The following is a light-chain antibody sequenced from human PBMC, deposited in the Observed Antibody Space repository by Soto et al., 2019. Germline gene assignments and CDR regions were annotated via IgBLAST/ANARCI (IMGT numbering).Light chain of an antibody. Sequence: QSALTQPASVSGSPGQSITISCTGTSSDVGGYNYVSWYQQHPDKAPKLMIYEVSNRPSGVSNRFSGSKSGNTASLTISGLQSEDEADYYCAAWDDSLRGWVFGGGTKLTVL. J-gene: IGLJ3*02. V-gene: IGLV2-14*01. CDR3: AAWDDSLRGWV. CDR2: EVS. CDR1: SSDVGGYNY.